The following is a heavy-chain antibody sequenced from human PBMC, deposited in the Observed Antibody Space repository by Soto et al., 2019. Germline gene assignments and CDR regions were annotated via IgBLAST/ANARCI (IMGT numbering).Heavy chain of an antibody. CDR2: IGSAGDT. D-gene: IGHD6-13*01. J-gene: IGHJ6*03. CDR3: ARGWLATGGSLSYMDV. V-gene: IGHV3-13*01. Sequence: GGSLRLSCAASGFTFSSYDMHWVRQAAEKGLEWVSGIGSAGDTYYQGSVKGRFTISRENAKNSLYLQMNSLRAGDTALYYCARGWLATGGSLSYMDVWGKGTTVTVSS. CDR1: GFTFSSYD.